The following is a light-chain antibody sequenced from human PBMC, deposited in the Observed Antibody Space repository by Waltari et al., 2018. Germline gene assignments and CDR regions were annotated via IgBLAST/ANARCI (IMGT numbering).Light chain of an antibody. V-gene: IGKV4-1*01. CDR1: QSLLYTSNNKNY. CDR2: WAS. J-gene: IGKJ1*01. CDR3: HHYYCTPRT. Sequence: DIVMTQSPDSLAVSLGERATINCKSSQSLLYTSNNKNYLAWYQQKPGQPPKLLIYWASTRESGVPDRFSGSGSGTDFTLTISSLQAEDVAVYYCHHYYCTPRTFGQGTKVEIK.